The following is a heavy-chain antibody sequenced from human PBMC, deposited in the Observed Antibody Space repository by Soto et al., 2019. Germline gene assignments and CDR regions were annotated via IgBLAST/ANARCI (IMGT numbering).Heavy chain of an antibody. Sequence: VGSLRLSCAASGFTFSSYGMHWVRQAPGKGLEWVAVISYDGSNKYYADSVKGRFTISRDNSKNTLYLQMNSLRAEDTAVYYRAKRLIPNGMDFWGQGTTVTVSS. CDR3: AKRLIPNGMDF. J-gene: IGHJ6*02. V-gene: IGHV3-30*18. CDR2: ISYDGSNK. CDR1: GFTFSSYG.